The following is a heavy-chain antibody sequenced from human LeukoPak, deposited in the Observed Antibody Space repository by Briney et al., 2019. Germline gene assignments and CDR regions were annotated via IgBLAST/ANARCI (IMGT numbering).Heavy chain of an antibody. CDR2: IYNSGGT. CDR1: GFTFSSHAMH. CDR3: AITWFGDQGGNY. Sequence: LRLSCAASGFTFSSHAMHWVRQPPGQGLEWIGNIYNSGGTFYNPSLKSRVSISVDTSKNQFSLILGSVTAADTAVYYCAITWFGDQGGNYWGQGTLVTVSS. J-gene: IGHJ4*02. V-gene: IGHV4-39*01. D-gene: IGHD3-10*01.